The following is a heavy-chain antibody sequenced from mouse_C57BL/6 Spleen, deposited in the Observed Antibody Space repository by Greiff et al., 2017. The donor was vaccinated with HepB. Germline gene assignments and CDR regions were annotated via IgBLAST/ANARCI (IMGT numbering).Heavy chain of an antibody. CDR3: TSPSSGYAMDY. Sequence: VQLQQSGAELVRPGASVTLSCKASGYTFTDYEMHWVKQTPVHGLEWIGAIDPETGGTAYNQKFKGKAILTADKSSSTAYMELRSLTSEDSAVYYCTSPSSGYAMDYWGQGTSVTVSS. J-gene: IGHJ4*01. V-gene: IGHV1-15*01. D-gene: IGHD1-1*01. CDR2: IDPETGGT. CDR1: GYTFTDYE.